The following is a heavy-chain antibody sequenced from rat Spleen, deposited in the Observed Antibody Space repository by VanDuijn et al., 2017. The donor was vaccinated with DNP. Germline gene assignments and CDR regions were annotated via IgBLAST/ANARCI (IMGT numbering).Heavy chain of an antibody. J-gene: IGHJ2*01. CDR3: ARHVLPLRVWDY. D-gene: IGHD1-4*01. CDR2: ISYDGRSN. Sequence: EVQLVESGGGLVQPGRSLKLSCAASGFTFSDYYMAWVRRVPTKGLEWVAYISYDGRSNYRGDSVKGRFTISRDNAKSTLYLQMNSLRSEDMATYYCARHVLPLRVWDYWGQGVMVTVSS. V-gene: IGHV5-22*01. CDR1: GFTFSDYY.